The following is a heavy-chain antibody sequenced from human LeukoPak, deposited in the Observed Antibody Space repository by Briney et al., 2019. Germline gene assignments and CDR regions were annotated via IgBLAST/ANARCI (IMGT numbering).Heavy chain of an antibody. Sequence: RASVKVSCKASGYTFTSYYMHWVRQAPGQGLEWMGIINPSGGSTSYAQKFQGRVTMTRDMSTSTVYMELSSLRSEDTAVYYCARDDYGEAFDIWGQGTMVTVSS. CDR3: ARDDYGEAFDI. CDR1: GYTFTSYY. V-gene: IGHV1-46*01. J-gene: IGHJ3*02. CDR2: INPSGGST. D-gene: IGHD4-17*01.